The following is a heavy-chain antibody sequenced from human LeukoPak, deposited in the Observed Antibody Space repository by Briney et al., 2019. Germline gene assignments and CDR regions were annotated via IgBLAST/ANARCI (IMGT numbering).Heavy chain of an antibody. D-gene: IGHD3-16*02. CDR1: GFSFSSYG. J-gene: IGHJ4*02. CDR2: IRFDGSEK. CDR3: ARIYDYVWGSYRHGLDY. Sequence: GGSLRLSCVASGFSFSSYGMHWVRRAPGKGLEWMTFIRFDGSEKYYADSVKGRFTISRDYSKNTLYLQMNSLRAEDTAVYYCARIYDYVWGSYRHGLDYWGQGTLVTVSS. V-gene: IGHV3-30*02.